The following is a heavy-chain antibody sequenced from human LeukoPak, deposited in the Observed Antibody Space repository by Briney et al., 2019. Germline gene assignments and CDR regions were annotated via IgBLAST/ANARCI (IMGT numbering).Heavy chain of an antibody. Sequence: PSETLSLTSTVSGGSISSSSYYWGWIRQPPGKGLEWVGSITYSGTTYYNPSLKSRVTISADTSKSQFSLKLTSVTAADTAVYYCAPAYIWGSFRTFNYWGQGTLVTVSS. V-gene: IGHV4-39*01. J-gene: IGHJ4*02. D-gene: IGHD3-16*02. CDR2: ITYSGTT. CDR1: GGSISSSSYY. CDR3: APAYIWGSFRTFNY.